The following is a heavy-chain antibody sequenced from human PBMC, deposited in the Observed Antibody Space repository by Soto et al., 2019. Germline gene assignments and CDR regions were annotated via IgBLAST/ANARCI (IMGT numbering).Heavy chain of an antibody. J-gene: IGHJ5*02. V-gene: IGHV4-30-2*01. CDR1: GGSVSDNAYS. Sequence: SETLSLTCNVSGGSVSDNAYSWTWIRQPPGKGLEWIGYIFHTGSAYYNPSLKSRVTLSVDRSKNQFSLRLTSVTAADTAIYYCARGKSNWDQKWLHPCGQGPLVTVSS. CDR2: IFHTGSA. D-gene: IGHD1-26*01. CDR3: ARGKSNWDQKWLHP.